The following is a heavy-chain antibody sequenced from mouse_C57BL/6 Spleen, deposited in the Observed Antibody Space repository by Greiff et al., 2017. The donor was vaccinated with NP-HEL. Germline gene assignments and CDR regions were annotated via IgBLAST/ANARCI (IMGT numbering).Heavy chain of an antibody. CDR1: GYTFTSYW. D-gene: IGHD1-2*01. CDR3: ARFHTLFAY. J-gene: IGHJ3*01. V-gene: IGHV1-69*01. Sequence: VQLQQPVAELVMPGASVKLSCKASGYTFTSYWMHWVKQRPGQGLEWIGEIDPSDSYTNYNQKFKGKSTLTVDKSSSTAYMQLSSLTSEDSAVYYCARFHTLFAYWGQGTLVTVSA. CDR2: IDPSDSYT.